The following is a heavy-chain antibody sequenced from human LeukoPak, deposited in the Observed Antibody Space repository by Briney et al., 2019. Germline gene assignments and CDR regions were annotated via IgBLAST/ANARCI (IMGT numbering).Heavy chain of an antibody. D-gene: IGHD4-17*01. CDR2: INSDGSST. Sequence: GGSLRLSCAASGFTFSSYWMHWVRQAPGKGLVWVSRINSDGSSTSYADSVKGRFTISRDNAKNTLYLQMNSLRAEDTAVYYCATDYGDYVGYYGKDVWGQGTTVTVSS. J-gene: IGHJ6*02. V-gene: IGHV3-74*01. CDR1: GFTFSSYW. CDR3: ATDYGDYVGYYGKDV.